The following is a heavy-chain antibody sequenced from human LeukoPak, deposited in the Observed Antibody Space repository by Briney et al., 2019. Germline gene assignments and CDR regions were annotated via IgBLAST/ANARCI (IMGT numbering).Heavy chain of an antibody. D-gene: IGHD4-17*01. V-gene: IGHV1-2*02. CDR2: INPNSGGT. J-gene: IGHJ4*02. Sequence: ASVKVSCKASGYTFTGYYMHGVPQSPGQGLEWMGCINPNSGGTNYAQKFQGRVTMTRDTSISTAYMELSRLRSDDTAVYYCARAMRRGLFRLWGQGTLVTVSS. CDR1: GYTFTGYY. CDR3: ARAMRRGLFRL.